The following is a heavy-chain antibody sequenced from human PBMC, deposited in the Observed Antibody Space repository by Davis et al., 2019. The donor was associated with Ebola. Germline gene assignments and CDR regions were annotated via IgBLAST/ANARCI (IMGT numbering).Heavy chain of an antibody. D-gene: IGHD3-22*01. V-gene: IGHV4-59*01. CDR2: IYYSGST. Sequence: PGGSLRLSCTVSGGSISSYYWSWIRQPPGKGLEWIGYIYYSGSTNYNPSLKSRVTISVDTSKNQFYLKLSSVTAADTAVYYCARGDYYDSSGTDYWGQGTLVTVSS. J-gene: IGHJ4*02. CDR1: GGSISSYY. CDR3: ARGDYYDSSGTDY.